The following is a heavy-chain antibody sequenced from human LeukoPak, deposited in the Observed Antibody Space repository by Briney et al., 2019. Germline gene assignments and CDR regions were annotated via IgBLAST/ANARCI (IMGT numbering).Heavy chain of an antibody. V-gene: IGHV4-4*07. CDR3: ARDLASPPYNWFDP. Sequence: SETLSLTCTVSGASINNYYWSWIRQPARKGLEWIGRIHGGGSTNYNPSLKNRVTVSIDTSKNQFSLKLSSMTAADTAVYYCARDLASPPYNWFDPWGQGTLVTVSS. J-gene: IGHJ5*02. CDR2: IHGGGST. D-gene: IGHD3-3*02. CDR1: GASINNYY.